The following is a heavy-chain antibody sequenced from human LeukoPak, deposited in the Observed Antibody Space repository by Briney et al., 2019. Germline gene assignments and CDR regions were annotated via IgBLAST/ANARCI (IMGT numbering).Heavy chain of an antibody. Sequence: GGSLRLSCAASGFTFSDYYMSWIRQAPGKGLEWVSYISSSGSTIYYADSVKGRFTISRDNAKNSLYLQMNSLRAEDTAVYYCARGWELLRFSWFDPWGQGTLVTVSS. CDR2: ISSSGSTI. J-gene: IGHJ5*02. V-gene: IGHV3-11*01. CDR3: ARGWELLRFSWFDP. CDR1: GFTFSDYY. D-gene: IGHD1-26*01.